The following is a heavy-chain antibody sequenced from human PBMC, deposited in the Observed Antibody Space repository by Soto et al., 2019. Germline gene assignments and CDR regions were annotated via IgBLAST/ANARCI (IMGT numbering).Heavy chain of an antibody. J-gene: IGHJ6*02. CDR3: ARYDCSSTSCYEADDYYYGMDV. CDR2: IIPIFGTA. D-gene: IGHD2-2*01. CDR1: GGTFSSYA. Sequence: SVKVSCKASGGTFSSYAISWVRQAPGQGLEWMGGIIPIFGTANYAQKFQGRVTITADESTSTAYMELSSLRSEDTAVYYCARYDCSSTSCYEADDYYYGMDVWGQGTTVTVSS. V-gene: IGHV1-69*13.